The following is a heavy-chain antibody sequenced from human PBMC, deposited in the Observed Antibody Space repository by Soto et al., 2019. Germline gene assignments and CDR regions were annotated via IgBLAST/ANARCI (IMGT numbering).Heavy chain of an antibody. J-gene: IGHJ6*02. CDR2: ISAYNGNT. CDR1: GSTFTSYG. V-gene: IGHV1-18*01. CDR3: ARDVSSGWYGGDYYYGMDV. Sequence: GASVKVSCKASGSTFTSYGVSWVRQAPGQGLEWMGWISAYNGNTNYAQKLQGRVTMTTDTTTGTDYMELRSLRSDDTAVYYCARDVSSGWYGGDYYYGMDVWGQGTTVTVSS. D-gene: IGHD6-19*01.